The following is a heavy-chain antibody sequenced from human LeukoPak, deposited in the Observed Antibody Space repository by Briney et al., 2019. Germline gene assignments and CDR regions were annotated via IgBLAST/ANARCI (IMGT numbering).Heavy chain of an antibody. CDR2: ISGSGGST. D-gene: IGHD3-10*01. CDR1: GFTFSNYW. CDR3: AKDPNVLLWFGAPGY. Sequence: SGGSPRLSCAASGFTFSNYWMHWVRQAPGKGLEWVSAISGSGGSTYYADSVKGRFTISRDNSKNTLYLQMNSLRAEDTAVYYCAKDPNVLLWFGAPGYWGQGTLVTVSS. J-gene: IGHJ4*02. V-gene: IGHV3-23*01.